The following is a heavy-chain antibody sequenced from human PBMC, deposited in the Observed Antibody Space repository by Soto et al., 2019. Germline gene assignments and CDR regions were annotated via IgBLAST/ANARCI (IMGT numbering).Heavy chain of an antibody. CDR3: AVIAAAGNFDY. V-gene: IGHV3-30-3*01. D-gene: IGHD6-13*01. J-gene: IGHJ4*02. CDR1: GFTFSSYA. Sequence: ESGGGVVQPGRSLRLSCAASGFTFSSYAMHWVRQAPGKGLEWVAVISYDGSNKYYADSVKGRFTISRDNSKNTLYLQMNSLRAEDTAVYYCAVIAAAGNFDYWGQGTLVTVSS. CDR2: ISYDGSNK.